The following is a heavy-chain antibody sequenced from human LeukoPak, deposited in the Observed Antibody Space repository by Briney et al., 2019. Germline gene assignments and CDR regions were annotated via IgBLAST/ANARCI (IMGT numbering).Heavy chain of an antibody. D-gene: IGHD4-11*01. CDR3: TTDVGSNYDY. J-gene: IGHJ4*02. Sequence: GGSLRLSCAASGFTFSSYGMHWVRQAPGKGLEWVAFIRDDGSDKYYADSVKGRFTISRDNSKNTLYLQMNSLRVEDTAVYYCTTDVGSNYDYWGQGTLVTVSS. V-gene: IGHV3-30*02. CDR1: GFTFSSYG. CDR2: IRDDGSDK.